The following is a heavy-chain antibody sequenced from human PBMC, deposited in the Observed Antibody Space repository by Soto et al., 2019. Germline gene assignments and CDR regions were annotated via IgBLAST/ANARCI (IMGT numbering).Heavy chain of an antibody. Sequence: QVQLQQWGAGLLKPSETLSLTCAVYGGSFSGYYWSWIRQPPGKGLEWIGEINHSGSTNYNPSLKSRVTISVDTSKHQFSRKLSSVTAADTAVYYCARTLWIPFDSWGQGTLVTVSS. D-gene: IGHD5-12*01. CDR2: INHSGST. CDR3: ARTLWIPFDS. CDR1: GGSFSGYY. J-gene: IGHJ4*02. V-gene: IGHV4-34*01.